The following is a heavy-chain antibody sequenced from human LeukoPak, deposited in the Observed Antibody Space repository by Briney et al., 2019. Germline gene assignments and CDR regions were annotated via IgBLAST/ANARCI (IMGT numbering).Heavy chain of an antibody. CDR3: ARGRQQLVRGQAFDY. Sequence: PSETLSLTCAVYGGSFSGYYWSWIRQPPGKGLEWIGEINHSGSTNYNPSLKSRVTISVDTSKNQFSLKLSFVTAADTAVYYCARGRQQLVRGQAFDYWGQGTLVTVSS. CDR1: GGSFSGYY. V-gene: IGHV4-34*01. J-gene: IGHJ4*02. CDR2: INHSGST. D-gene: IGHD6-13*01.